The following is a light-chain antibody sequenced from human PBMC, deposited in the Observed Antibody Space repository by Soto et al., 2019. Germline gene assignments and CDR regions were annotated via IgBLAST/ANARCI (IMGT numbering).Light chain of an antibody. CDR2: DAS. Sequence: DIQMTQSPSSLSASVGDRVTIICQASQDITNYLNWYQQKPGKAPKLLIYDASNLETGVPSRFSGSGSGTHFSFTISSLQPEDIATYYCQQYANVPFTFGQGTRLE. J-gene: IGKJ5*01. CDR3: QQYANVPFT. V-gene: IGKV1-33*01. CDR1: QDITNY.